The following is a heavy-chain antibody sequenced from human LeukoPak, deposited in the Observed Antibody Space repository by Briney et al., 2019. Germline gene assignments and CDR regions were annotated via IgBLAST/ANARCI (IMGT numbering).Heavy chain of an antibody. CDR3: AHRPSLLRYFDWFKSERDYFDY. J-gene: IGHJ4*02. CDR1: GFSLSTSGVG. D-gene: IGHD3-9*01. Sequence: SGPTLVNPTQTLTLTCTFSGFSLSTSGVGVGWIRQPPGKALEWLALIYWDDDKRYSPSLKSRLTITKDTSKNQVVLTMTNMDPVDTATYYCAHRPSLLRYFDWFKSERDYFDYWGQGTLVTVSS. V-gene: IGHV2-5*02. CDR2: IYWDDDK.